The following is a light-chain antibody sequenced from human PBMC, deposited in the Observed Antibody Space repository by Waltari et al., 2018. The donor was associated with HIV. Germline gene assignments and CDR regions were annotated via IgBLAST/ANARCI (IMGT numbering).Light chain of an antibody. CDR2: DAS. V-gene: IGKV1-16*02. CDR3: QQYRNYPPT. Sequence: DTQMTQTPSSLSASVGDRVTITCRASQDIRNHLALFQQKQGKAPKSLIYDASNLQSWVPSKFSGSGSGTDFILTISNLQPEDFASYYCQQYRNYPPTFGQGTRVEI. J-gene: IGKJ1*01. CDR1: QDIRNH.